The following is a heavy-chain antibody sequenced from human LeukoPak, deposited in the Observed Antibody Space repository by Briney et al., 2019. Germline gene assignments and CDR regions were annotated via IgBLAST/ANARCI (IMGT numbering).Heavy chain of an antibody. CDR1: GYTFTVYF. J-gene: IGHJ4*02. D-gene: IGHD3-22*01. Sequence: GASVKVSCKASGYTFTVYFMHCVRQAPGQGLEWMGWINPNSGGTNYAQKCQGRVTMTRDTSISTAYMELSRLRSDDTAVYYCARELNYDSSGYYFDYWGQGTLVTVSS. CDR3: ARELNYDSSGYYFDY. V-gene: IGHV1-2*02. CDR2: INPNSGGT.